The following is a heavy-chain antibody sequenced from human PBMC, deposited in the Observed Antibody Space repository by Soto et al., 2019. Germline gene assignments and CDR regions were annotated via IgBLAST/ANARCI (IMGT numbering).Heavy chain of an antibody. Sequence: GGSLRLSCAASGFTFSYYSMNWVRQAPGKGLEWVSYISSSSSSIHYADSVKGRFTISRDNAKNSMFLQVNSLRDEDTAVYYCVWAAGQGNYFEYWGQGTLVTVSS. V-gene: IGHV3-48*02. D-gene: IGHD6-19*01. CDR2: ISSSSSSI. CDR3: VWAAGQGNYFEY. J-gene: IGHJ4*02. CDR1: GFTFSYYS.